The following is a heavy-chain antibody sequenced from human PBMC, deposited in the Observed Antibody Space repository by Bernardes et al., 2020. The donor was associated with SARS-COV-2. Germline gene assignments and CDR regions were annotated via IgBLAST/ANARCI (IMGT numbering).Heavy chain of an antibody. CDR3: ARSGGCSSTSCYTLYYYYYMDV. CDR1: GGSISSYY. Sequence: SETLSLTCTVSGGSISSYYWSWIRQPAGKGLEWIGRIYTSGSTNYNPSLKSRVTMSVDTSKNQFSLELSSVTAADTAVYYCARSGGCSSTSCYTLYYYYYMDVWGKGTTATVSS. CDR2: IYTSGST. V-gene: IGHV4-4*07. D-gene: IGHD2-2*02. J-gene: IGHJ6*03.